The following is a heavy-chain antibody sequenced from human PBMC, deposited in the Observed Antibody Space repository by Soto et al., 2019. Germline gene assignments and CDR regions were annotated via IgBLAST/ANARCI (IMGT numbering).Heavy chain of an antibody. Sequence: QVQLQESGPGLVKPSQTLSLTCTVSGGSISSGGYYWSWIRQHPGKGLEWIGYIYYSGSTYYNPSLKSRVTISVDTSKNQCSLKLSSVTAADTAVYYCARDHSSSWYYYYYGMDVWGQGTTVTVSS. CDR3: ARDHSSSWYYYYYGMDV. J-gene: IGHJ6*02. D-gene: IGHD6-13*01. V-gene: IGHV4-31*03. CDR2: IYYSGST. CDR1: GGSISSGGYY.